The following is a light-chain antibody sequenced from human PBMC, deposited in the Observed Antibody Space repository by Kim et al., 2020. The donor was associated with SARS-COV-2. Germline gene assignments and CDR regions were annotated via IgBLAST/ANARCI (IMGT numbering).Light chain of an antibody. CDR1: AGHTTYS. V-gene: IGLV4-60*03. Sequence: SSVKLTSPLSAGHTTYSIAWHQQQPGKAPRYLMKVEGSGSYNMGSGVPDRFSGSSSGADRYLTISNLQSEDEADYYCEAWDRNTRVFGGGTQLTVL. J-gene: IGLJ3*02. CDR2: VEGSGSY. CDR3: EAWDRNTRV.